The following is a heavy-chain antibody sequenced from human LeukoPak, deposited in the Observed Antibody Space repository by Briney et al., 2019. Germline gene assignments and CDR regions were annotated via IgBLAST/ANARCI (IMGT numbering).Heavy chain of an antibody. J-gene: IGHJ5*02. D-gene: IGHD3-22*01. CDR1: GFTFSSYA. CDR3: AKDYDSSGNNWFDP. V-gene: IGHV3-23*01. CDR2: ISGGGGST. Sequence: PGGSLRLSCAASGFTFSSYAMSWVRQAPGKGLEWVSAISGGGGSTYYADSVKGRFTISRDNSKNTLYLQMNSLRAEDTAVYYCAKDYDSSGNNWFDPWGQGTLVTVSS.